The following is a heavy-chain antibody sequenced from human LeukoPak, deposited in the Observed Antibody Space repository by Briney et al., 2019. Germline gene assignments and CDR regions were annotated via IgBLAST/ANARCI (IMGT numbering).Heavy chain of an antibody. CDR1: GFTVSSNY. D-gene: IGHD2-2*01. J-gene: IGHJ6*02. V-gene: IGHV3-66*01. CDR3: ARGHRQVVVVPAAPYGMDV. CDR2: IYSGGST. Sequence: GGSLRLSCAASGFTVSSNYMSWVRQAPGKGLEWVSVIYSGGSTYYADSVKGRFTISRDNSKNTLYLQMNSLRAEDTAVYYCARGHRQVVVVPAAPYGMDVWGQGTTVTVSS.